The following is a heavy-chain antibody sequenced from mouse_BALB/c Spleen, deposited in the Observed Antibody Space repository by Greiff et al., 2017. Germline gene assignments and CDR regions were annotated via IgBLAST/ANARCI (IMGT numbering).Heavy chain of an antibody. CDR2: IRLKSNNYAT. CDR1: GFTFSNYW. J-gene: IGHJ2*01. D-gene: IGHD3-3*01. V-gene: IGHV6-6*02. Sequence: EVQLVESGGGLVQPGGSMKLSCVASGFTFSNYWMNWVRQSPEKGLEWVAEIRLKSNNYATHYAESVKGRFTISRDDSKSSVYLQMNNLRAEDTGIYYCTRGGRNFDYWGQGTTLTVSS. CDR3: TRGGRNFDY.